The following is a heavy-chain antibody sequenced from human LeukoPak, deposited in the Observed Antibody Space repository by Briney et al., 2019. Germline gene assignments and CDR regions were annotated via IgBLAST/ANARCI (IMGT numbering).Heavy chain of an antibody. Sequence: SETLSLTCTVSGGFISRDYWSWIRQPAGKGLEWIGRFSTRGSTNYNPSLKSRATLSVDTSKNQFSLQLSFVTAADTAVYYCAREWDYWGQGTLVTVSS. CDR3: AREWDY. CDR2: FSTRGST. V-gene: IGHV4-4*07. CDR1: GGFISRDY. J-gene: IGHJ4*02.